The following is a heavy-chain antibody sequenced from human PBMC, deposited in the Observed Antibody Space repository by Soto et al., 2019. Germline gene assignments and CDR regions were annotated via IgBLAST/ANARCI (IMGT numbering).Heavy chain of an antibody. Sequence: QVQLQESGPGLVKPSETLSLTCTVSGGSISSYYWSWIRQPPGKGLEWIGYIYYSGSTNYNPSLKSRVTISVDTSKNQFSLKLSSVTAADTAVYYCARVGITMVRGVIIKRAYYGMDVWGQGTTVTVSS. CDR3: ARVGITMVRGVIIKRAYYGMDV. CDR2: IYYSGST. V-gene: IGHV4-59*01. J-gene: IGHJ6*02. CDR1: GGSISSYY. D-gene: IGHD3-10*01.